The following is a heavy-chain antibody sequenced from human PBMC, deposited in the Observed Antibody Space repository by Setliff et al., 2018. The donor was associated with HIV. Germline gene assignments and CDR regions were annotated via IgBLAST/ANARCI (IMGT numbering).Heavy chain of an antibody. CDR3: ARVDCSSTRCYAFDI. CDR1: GGTFSSYV. V-gene: IGHV1-2*02. Sequence: ASVKVSCKASGGTFSSYVISWVRQAPGQGLEWMGWINPNSGGTTYAQKFQGRVTMTRDTSISAAYMELSRLRSDDTAVYYCARVDCSSTRCYAFDIWGQGTMVTVS. D-gene: IGHD2-2*01. CDR2: INPNSGGT. J-gene: IGHJ3*02.